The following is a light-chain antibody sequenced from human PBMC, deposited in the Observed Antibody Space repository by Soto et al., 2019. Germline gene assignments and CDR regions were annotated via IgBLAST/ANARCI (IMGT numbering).Light chain of an antibody. J-gene: IGKJ5*01. CDR1: QSVSTSY. CDR2: GAS. V-gene: IGKV3D-20*02. Sequence: EIVMTQSPGTLFSSMGDRATXSCRASQSVSTSYLAWFQRRPGQAPRLPVYGASIRGTGIPDRFSGTGYGTDFTLTISSLEPEDFAVYYCHQRSNWLITFGQRTRMEIK. CDR3: HQRSNWLIT.